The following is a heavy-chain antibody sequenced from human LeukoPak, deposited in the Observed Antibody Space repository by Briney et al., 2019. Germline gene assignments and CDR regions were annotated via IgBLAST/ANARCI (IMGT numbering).Heavy chain of an antibody. CDR3: ARVAKERVGGVYYFAY. Sequence: GGSLSLSCAASGFTFSDYDMHWLRQATGKGLEWVSAIGTAGDTYYTGSVKGRFTITRENAKNSLYLQMNSLRAGDTAVYYCARVAKERVGGVYYFAYWGQGTLVTVSS. J-gene: IGHJ4*02. V-gene: IGHV3-13*01. D-gene: IGHD1-1*01. CDR1: GFTFSDYD. CDR2: IGTAGDT.